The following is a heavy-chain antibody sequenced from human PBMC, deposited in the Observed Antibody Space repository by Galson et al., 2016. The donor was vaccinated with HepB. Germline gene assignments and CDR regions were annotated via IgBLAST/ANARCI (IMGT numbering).Heavy chain of an antibody. Sequence: SETLSLTCTVSGDFINGYYWAWIRQPPGRGLEYLGHISHTGATSYNPSLNSRLTMSVDTSKNQFSLRLSSVTAADTAVYYCVRQTTHSSDPTGYNGRWFDPWGHGSLVTVSS. D-gene: IGHD3-9*01. CDR2: ISHTGAT. J-gene: IGHJ5*02. V-gene: IGHV4-59*08. CDR1: GDFINGYY. CDR3: VRQTTHSSDPTGYNGRWFDP.